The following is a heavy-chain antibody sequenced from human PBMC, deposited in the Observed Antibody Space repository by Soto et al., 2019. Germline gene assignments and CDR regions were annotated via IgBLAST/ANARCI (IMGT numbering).Heavy chain of an antibody. CDR1: GYTLTSYG. V-gene: IGHV1-18*01. CDR3: ARDPLSSGWYYYYYGMDV. J-gene: IGHJ6*02. D-gene: IGHD6-19*01. Sequence: QVQLVQSGAEVKKPGASVKVSCKASGYTLTSYGISWVRQAPGQGLEWMGWISAYNGNTNYAQKLQGRVTMTTDTSTSTAYMELRSLRSDDTAVYYCARDPLSSGWYYYYYGMDVWGQGTTVTVSS. CDR2: ISAYNGNT.